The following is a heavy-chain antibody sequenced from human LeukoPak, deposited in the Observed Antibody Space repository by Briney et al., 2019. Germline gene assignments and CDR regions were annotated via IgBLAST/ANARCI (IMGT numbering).Heavy chain of an antibody. CDR2: FDPEDGET. Sequence: ASVKVSCKVSGYTLTELSMHWVRQAPGKGLEWMGGFDPEDGETIYAQKFQGRVTMTEDTSTDTAYMELSSLRSEDTAVYYCATGRAAAGTWLPDYWGQGTLVTVSS. CDR1: GYTLTELS. J-gene: IGHJ4*02. V-gene: IGHV1-24*01. D-gene: IGHD6-13*01. CDR3: ATGRAAAGTWLPDY.